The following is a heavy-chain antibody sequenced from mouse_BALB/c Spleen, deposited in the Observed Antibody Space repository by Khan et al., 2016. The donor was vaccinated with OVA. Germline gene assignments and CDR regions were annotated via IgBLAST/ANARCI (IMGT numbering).Heavy chain of an antibody. V-gene: IGHV7-3*02. D-gene: IGHD2-3*01. CDR2: IRNKATNYPT. J-gene: IGHJ4*01. Sequence: EVELVESGGGLVQPGGSRRLSCATPGFTFTDYYMNWVRQPPGKALEWLGFIRNKATNYPTEYSASVKGRFTIFRDNSQSTFYLQMHTLSTDDSATYYCAIACFCVGYFFSMDYWGQGTSVTVSS. CDR3: AIACFCVGYFFSMDY. CDR1: GFTFTDYY.